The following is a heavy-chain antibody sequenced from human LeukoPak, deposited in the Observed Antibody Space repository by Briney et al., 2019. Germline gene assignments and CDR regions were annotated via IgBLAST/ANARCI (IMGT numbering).Heavy chain of an antibody. CDR3: ARRQPGYSSSWIDY. Sequence: SETLSLTCTVSGGSISSYYWSWIRQPPGKGLEWIGCIYYSGSTNYNPSLKSRVTISVDTSKNQFSLKLSSVAAADTAVYYCARRQPGYSSSWIDYWGQGTLVTVSS. J-gene: IGHJ4*02. CDR1: GGSISSYY. V-gene: IGHV4-59*08. CDR2: IYYSGST. D-gene: IGHD6-13*01.